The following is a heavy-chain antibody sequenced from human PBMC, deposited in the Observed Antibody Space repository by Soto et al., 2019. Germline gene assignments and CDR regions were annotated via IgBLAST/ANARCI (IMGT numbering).Heavy chain of an antibody. V-gene: IGHV3-11*06. J-gene: IGHJ6*02. CDR1: GFTFSDYY. CDR2: ISSSSSYT. Sequence: GGSLRLSCAASGFTFSDYYMSWIRQAPGKGLEWVSYISSSSSYTNYADSVKGRFTISRDNAKNSLYLQMNSLRAEDTAVYYCARGMVIGPYGMDVWGQGTTVTVSS. D-gene: IGHD5-18*01. CDR3: ARGMVIGPYGMDV.